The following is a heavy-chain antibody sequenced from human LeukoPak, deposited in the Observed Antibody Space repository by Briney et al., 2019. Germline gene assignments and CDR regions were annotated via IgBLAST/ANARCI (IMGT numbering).Heavy chain of an antibody. V-gene: IGHV4-30-4*01. CDR2: IYYSGST. D-gene: IGHD6-25*01. J-gene: IGHJ3*02. Sequence: SETLSLTCPVSRGSLSSGDYYWSWIRQPPGKGVEGVGYIYYSGSTYYNPSPKSRVTISVDTSKNQFSLKLCSVTAADTAVYYCARTYSSDHDAFDIWGQGTMVTVSS. CDR1: RGSLSSGDYY. CDR3: ARTYSSDHDAFDI.